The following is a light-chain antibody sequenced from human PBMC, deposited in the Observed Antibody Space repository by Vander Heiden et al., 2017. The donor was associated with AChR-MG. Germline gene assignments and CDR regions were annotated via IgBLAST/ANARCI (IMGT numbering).Light chain of an antibody. J-gene: IGLJ3*02. CDR1: SSNIGSNT. V-gene: IGLV1-44*01. CDR2: SNN. CDR3: AAWDDSLNGRWV. Sequence: QSVLTQPPSVSGTPGQRVPISCSGSSSNIGSNTVNWYQQLPGTAPKLLIYSNNQRPSGVPDRFSGSKSGTSGSLAISGLQSEDEADYYCAAWDDSLNGRWVFGGGTKLTVL.